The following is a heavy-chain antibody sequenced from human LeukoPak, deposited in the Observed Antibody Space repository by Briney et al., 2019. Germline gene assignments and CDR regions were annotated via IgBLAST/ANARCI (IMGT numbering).Heavy chain of an antibody. CDR3: AKWAGDVTHPNAWYGSLDH. V-gene: IGHV3-23*01. Sequence: GGSLRLSCAASEFTFRAYALTWVRQAPGKGLEWVSSISGTGDDTYYADSVKGRFTISRDNSKDTLFLLMSSLRAEDTAVYYCAKWAGDVTHPNAWYGSLDHWGLGTPVTVSS. J-gene: IGHJ4*02. CDR2: ISGTGDDT. CDR1: EFTFRAYA. D-gene: IGHD6-13*01.